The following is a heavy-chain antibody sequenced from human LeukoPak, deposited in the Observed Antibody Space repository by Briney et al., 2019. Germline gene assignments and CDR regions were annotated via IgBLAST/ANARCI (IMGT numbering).Heavy chain of an antibody. CDR2: ISSSSSYM. Sequence: GGSLRLSCAASGFTFSSYSMNWVRQAPGKGLEWVSPISSSSSYMYYADSVKGRFTISRDNAKNSLYLQMSSLRAEDTAVYYCAREGVYSGSYCFDYWGQGTLVTVSS. V-gene: IGHV3-21*01. CDR3: AREGVYSGSYCFDY. J-gene: IGHJ4*02. CDR1: GFTFSSYS. D-gene: IGHD1-26*01.